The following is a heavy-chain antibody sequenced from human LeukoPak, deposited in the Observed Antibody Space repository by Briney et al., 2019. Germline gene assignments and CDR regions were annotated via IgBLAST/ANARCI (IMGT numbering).Heavy chain of an antibody. CDR1: GGSTSIYY. CDR3: AREGNYYYMDV. J-gene: IGHJ6*03. CDR2: IYTSGST. Sequence: PQTLSLTCTVSGGSTSIYYWSWVRQPAGDGLEWIGRIYTSGSTNYNPSLKSRVPMSVDTSKNQFSLKLSSVTAADTAGYYGAREGNYYYMDVWGKGTTVTASS. V-gene: IGHV4-4*07.